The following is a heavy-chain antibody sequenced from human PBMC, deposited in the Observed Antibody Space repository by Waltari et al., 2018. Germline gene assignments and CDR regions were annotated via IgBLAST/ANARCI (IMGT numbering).Heavy chain of an antibody. Sequence: YCSYAMSWVRQAPGKGLEWVSAISGSGGSTYYADSVKGRFTISRDNSKNTLYLQMNSLRAEDTAVYYCAKDEGLLDYWGQGTLVTVSS. CDR2: ISGSGGST. J-gene: IGHJ4*02. CDR1: YCSYA. CDR3: AKDEGLLDY. V-gene: IGHV3-23*01. D-gene: IGHD5-12*01.